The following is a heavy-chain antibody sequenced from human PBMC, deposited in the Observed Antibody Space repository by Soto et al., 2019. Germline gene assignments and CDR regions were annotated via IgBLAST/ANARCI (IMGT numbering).Heavy chain of an antibody. Sequence: QVQLQQWGAGLLKPSETLSLTCAVYGGFVNSGSYYWSWIRQPPGKGLEWIGEMSHSGGTHFNPSLQSRVTIAVDTSKNQFSLKMSSVTAADTALYYCARVERGTATPVVDAFDIWGPGTMVTVSS. CDR2: MSHSGGT. D-gene: IGHD2-21*02. V-gene: IGHV4-34*01. CDR1: GGFVNSGSYY. CDR3: ARVERGTATPVVDAFDI. J-gene: IGHJ3*02.